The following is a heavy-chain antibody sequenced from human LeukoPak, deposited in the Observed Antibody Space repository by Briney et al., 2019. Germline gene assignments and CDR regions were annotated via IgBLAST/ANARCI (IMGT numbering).Heavy chain of an antibody. CDR2: INPNNGGT. CDR3: ARDKDSSDYCRDAFDI. J-gene: IGHJ3*02. Sequence: ASVKVSCKASGYTFTDYYTHWVRQAPGQGLEWMGWINPNNGGTNYAQKFQGRVTMTRDTSISTAYMELSRLRSDDTAVYYCARDKDSSDYCRDAFDIWGQGTMVTVSS. V-gene: IGHV1-2*02. D-gene: IGHD3-22*01. CDR1: GYTFTDYY.